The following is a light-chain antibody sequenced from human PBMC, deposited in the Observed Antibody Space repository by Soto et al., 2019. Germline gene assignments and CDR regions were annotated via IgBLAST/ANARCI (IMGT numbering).Light chain of an antibody. CDR1: SSNIGSNY. CDR3: SAWDDSLSGYV. J-gene: IGLJ1*01. V-gene: IGLV1-47*01. Sequence: QSVLTQPPSASGTPGQRVTISCSGSSSNIGSNYVYWYQQLPGTAPKIIIYRNNQRPSGVPDRISGSKSGTSASLAISGLRSEDEADYYCSAWDDSLSGYVFGTGTKVTV. CDR2: RNN.